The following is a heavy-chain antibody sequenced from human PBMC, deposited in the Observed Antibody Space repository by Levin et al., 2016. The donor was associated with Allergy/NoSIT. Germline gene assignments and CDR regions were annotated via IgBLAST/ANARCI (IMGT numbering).Heavy chain of an antibody. V-gene: IGHV4-31*02. Sequence: WIRQPPGKGLEWIGYIYYSGSTYYNPSLKSRVTISVDTSKNQFSLKLSSVTAADTAVYYCARAYGSGSYYRRNNWFDPWGQGTLVTVSS. CDR2: IYYSGST. D-gene: IGHD3-10*01. CDR3: ARAYGSGSYYRRNNWFDP. J-gene: IGHJ5*02.